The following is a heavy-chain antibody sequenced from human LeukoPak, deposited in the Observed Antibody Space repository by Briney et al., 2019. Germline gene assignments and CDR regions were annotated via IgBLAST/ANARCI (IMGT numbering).Heavy chain of an antibody. J-gene: IGHJ4*02. CDR1: GASFNTGDYY. V-gene: IGHV4-31*03. CDR2: IYNSGST. Sequence: SQTLSLTCIVSGASFNTGDYYWNWIRQHPGKGLEWVGYIYNSGSTYYNPSLKSRVTISVDTSKNHFSLRLTSVTAADSAVYYCARGAPPDSWGQGTLVTVSS. CDR3: ARGAPPDS.